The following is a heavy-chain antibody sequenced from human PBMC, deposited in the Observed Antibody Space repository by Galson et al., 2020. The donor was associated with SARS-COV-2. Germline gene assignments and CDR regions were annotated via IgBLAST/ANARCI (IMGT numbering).Heavy chain of an antibody. CDR3: ATDPDTSWYFDL. CDR2: INPKSGGT. J-gene: IGHJ4*01. CDR1: GDTLTGYY. Sequence: ASVKVSCKSSGDTLTGYYLQWVRPAPGQGLAWMGWINPKSGGTTYAQNFQGRVTMTRDTSISTTYMELSSLRSEDTAVYYCATDPDTSWYFDLWGHGTLVTVSS. V-gene: IGHV1-2*02. D-gene: IGHD2-2*01.